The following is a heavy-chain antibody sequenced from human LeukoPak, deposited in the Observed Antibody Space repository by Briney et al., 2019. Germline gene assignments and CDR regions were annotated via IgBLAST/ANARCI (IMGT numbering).Heavy chain of an antibody. CDR2: IKSKTDGGTT. J-gene: IGHJ4*02. CDR1: GFTFSNAW. D-gene: IGHD3-22*01. CDR3: TTVDYDSIGYVSY. Sequence: GGSLRLSCAASGFTFSNAWMSRVRQAPGKGLEWVGRIKSKTDGGTTDYAAPVKGRFTISRDDSKNTLYLQMNSLKTEDTAVYYCTTVDYDSIGYVSYWGQGTLVTVSS. V-gene: IGHV3-15*01.